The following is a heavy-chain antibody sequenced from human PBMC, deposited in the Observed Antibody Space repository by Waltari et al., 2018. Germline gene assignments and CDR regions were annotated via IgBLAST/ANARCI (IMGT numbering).Heavy chain of an antibody. CDR1: GFTFSSYA. CDR2: ISYDGSNK. Sequence: QVQLVESGGGVVQPGRSLRLSCAASGFTFSSYAMHWVRQAPGQGLGWVAVISYDGSNKYYADSVKGRFTISRDNSKNTLYLQMNSLRAEDTAVYYCAREGSSGWPTYYYYYYGMDVWGQGTTVTVSS. V-gene: IGHV3-30-3*01. CDR3: AREGSSGWPTYYYYYYGMDV. J-gene: IGHJ6*02. D-gene: IGHD6-19*01.